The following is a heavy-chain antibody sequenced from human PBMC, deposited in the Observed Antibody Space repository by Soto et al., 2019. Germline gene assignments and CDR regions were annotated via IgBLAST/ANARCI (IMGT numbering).Heavy chain of an antibody. CDR2: IVVGSGNT. V-gene: IGHV1-58*01. Sequence: QMQLVQSGPEVKKPGTSVKVSCKASGFTFTSSAVQWVRQARGQRLEWLGWIVVGSGNTNYAQKFQERVTITRDMYTGTAYMELSSLRSEDTAVYYCAADSVAVASWFDPWGQGTLVTVSS. J-gene: IGHJ5*02. D-gene: IGHD6-19*01. CDR1: GFTFTSSA. CDR3: AADSVAVASWFDP.